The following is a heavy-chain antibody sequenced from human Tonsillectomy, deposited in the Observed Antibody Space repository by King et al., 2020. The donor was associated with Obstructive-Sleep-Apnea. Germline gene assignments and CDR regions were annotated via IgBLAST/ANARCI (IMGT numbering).Heavy chain of an antibody. Sequence: VQLVESGAEVKKPGASVNVSCKTSGYTFSDYYLHWVRQAPGQGLEWMGWTNPKCGGTSYAQKFQGRVTMTRDTSTTTAYMGLNRLTSDDTAVYFCARAGGTAASGRTFVFDPWGQGSLVIVSS. D-gene: IGHD3-10*01. J-gene: IGHJ5*02. CDR2: TNPKCGGT. CDR1: GYTFSDYY. V-gene: IGHV1-2*02. CDR3: ARAGGTAASGRTFVFDP.